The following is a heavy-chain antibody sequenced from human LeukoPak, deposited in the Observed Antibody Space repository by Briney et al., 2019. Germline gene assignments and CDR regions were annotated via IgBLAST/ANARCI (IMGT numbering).Heavy chain of an antibody. V-gene: IGHV4-61*02. CDR2: IYSSGST. Sequence: SETLSLTCTVSGDSISSGSYYWSWIRQPAGKGLEWIGRIYSSGSTNYNPSLKSRVTISVDTSKNQFSLKLTSVTAADTAVYYCARGVNSGYFDYCGQGTLVTVSS. CDR1: GDSISSGSYY. J-gene: IGHJ4*02. D-gene: IGHD1-26*01. CDR3: ARGVNSGYFDY.